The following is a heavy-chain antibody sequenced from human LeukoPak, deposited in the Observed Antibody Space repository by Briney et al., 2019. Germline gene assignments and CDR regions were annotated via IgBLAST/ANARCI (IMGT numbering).Heavy chain of an antibody. CDR1: GFTFSNFA. V-gene: IGHV3-23*01. CDR2: LIGSGFKT. D-gene: IGHD6-13*01. Sequence: GGSLRLSCGASGFTFSNFAMTWVRQAPGRGLEWVSALIGSGFKTYYADSVKGRFTISRDNSKNTLYLQMNSLRAEDTAVYYCAKMAGQQLGDYYMDVWGKGTTLTVSS. CDR3: AKMAGQQLGDYYMDV. J-gene: IGHJ6*03.